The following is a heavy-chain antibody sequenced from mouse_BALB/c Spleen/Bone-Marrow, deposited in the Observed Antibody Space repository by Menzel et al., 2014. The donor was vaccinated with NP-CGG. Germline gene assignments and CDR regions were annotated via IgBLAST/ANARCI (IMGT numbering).Heavy chain of an antibody. J-gene: IGHJ1*01. Sequence: EVHLVESGGGLVKPGGSLKLSCAASGFTFSSYAMSWVRQSPEKSLEWVAEICRGGSYAYYSDTLKGRSTITRDNVKNTLYLEISSLRSEDTAMYLCARGECSCCWCFDVWGPGTTVTVSS. CDR1: GFTFSSYA. CDR3: ARGECSCCWCFDV. V-gene: IGHV5-9-4*01. CDR2: ICRGGSYA.